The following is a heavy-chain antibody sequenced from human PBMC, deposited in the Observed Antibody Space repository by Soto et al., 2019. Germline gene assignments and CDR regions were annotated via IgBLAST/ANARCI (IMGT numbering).Heavy chain of an antibody. CDR3: ARDWSPLDITIFGVVLVGWFDP. V-gene: IGHV1-46*01. CDR1: GYTFTSYY. CDR2: INPSGGST. D-gene: IGHD3-3*01. J-gene: IGHJ5*02. Sequence: GASVKVSCKASGYTFTSYYMHWVRQAPGQGLEWMGIINPSGGSTSYAQKFQGRVTMTRDTSTSTVYMELSSLRSEDTAVYYCARDWSPLDITIFGVVLVGWFDPWGQGTLVTVSS.